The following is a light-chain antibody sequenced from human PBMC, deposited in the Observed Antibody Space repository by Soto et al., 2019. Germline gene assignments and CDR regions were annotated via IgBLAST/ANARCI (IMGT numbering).Light chain of an antibody. V-gene: IGLV1-51*01. CDR1: SSNIGDNY. CDR3: ETWDSSLSVVL. Sequence: QSVVTQPPSVSSASGQKVTISCSGSSSNIGDNYISWYQQLPGTAPKVLIYDNSKRPSGIPDRFSASKSGTSATLVITGLQAGDEADYYCETWDSSLSVVLFGGGTKVTVL. CDR2: DNS. J-gene: IGLJ2*01.